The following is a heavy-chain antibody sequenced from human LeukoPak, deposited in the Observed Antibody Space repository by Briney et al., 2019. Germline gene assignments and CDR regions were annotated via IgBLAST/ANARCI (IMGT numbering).Heavy chain of an antibody. CDR3: ARSRNFDY. J-gene: IGHJ4*02. V-gene: IGHV3-23*01. Sequence: GGSLRLSCAASGFTFSTFAMIWVRQPPGKGLEWVSSIFPSGGEIHYADSVRGRFTISRDNSKSTLSLQMNSLRAEDTAVYYCARSRNFDYWGQGILVTVSS. D-gene: IGHD1-14*01. CDR2: IFPSGGEI. CDR1: GFTFSTFA.